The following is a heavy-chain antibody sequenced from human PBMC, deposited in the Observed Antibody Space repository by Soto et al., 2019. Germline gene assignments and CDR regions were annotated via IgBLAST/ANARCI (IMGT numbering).Heavy chain of an antibody. V-gene: IGHV1-24*01. CDR3: ATGPAKMSYYGSGRYYLDLPDY. D-gene: IGHD3-10*01. J-gene: IGHJ4*02. CDR1: GYTLTELS. CDR2: FDPEDGET. Sequence: GASVKVSCKVSGYTLTELSMHWVRQAPGKGLEWMGGFDPEDGETIYARKFQGRVTMTEDTSTDTAYMELSSLRSEDTAVYYCATGPAKMSYYGSGRYYLDLPDYWGQGTLVTVSS.